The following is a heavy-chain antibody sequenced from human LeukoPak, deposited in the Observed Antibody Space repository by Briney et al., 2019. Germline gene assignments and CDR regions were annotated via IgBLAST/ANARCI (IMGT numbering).Heavy chain of an antibody. D-gene: IGHD6-19*01. J-gene: IGHJ4*02. CDR1: GGPISGYY. CDR2: IYTSRST. Sequence: SETLSLTCTVSGGPISGYYWTWIRQPAGKGLEWIGRIYTSRSTNYNPSLKSRVTMSLDTSKKQFSLKLSSVTAADTAVYYCARAWQWLPFDYWGQGTLVAVSS. CDR3: ARAWQWLPFDY. V-gene: IGHV4-4*07.